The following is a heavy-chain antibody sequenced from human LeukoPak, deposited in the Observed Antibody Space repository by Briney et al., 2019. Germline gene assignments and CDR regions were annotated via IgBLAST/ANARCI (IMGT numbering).Heavy chain of an antibody. J-gene: IGHJ4*02. D-gene: IGHD3-9*01. CDR3: VKDLRYFDWMTYAS. CDR1: GFTFDDYA. V-gene: IGHV3-43*02. CDR2: ISGDGDST. Sequence: GGSLRLSCAASGFTFDDYAMHWVRQAPGKGLEWVSLISGDGDSTDYADSVKGRFTTSRDNSKNSLFLQMDSLRTEDTALYYCVKDLRYFDWMTYASWGQGTLVTVSS.